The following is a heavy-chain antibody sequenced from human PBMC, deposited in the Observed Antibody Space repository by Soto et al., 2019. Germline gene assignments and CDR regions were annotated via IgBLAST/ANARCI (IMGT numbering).Heavy chain of an antibody. Sequence: EVQLLESGGGLVQPGGSLRLSCTTSRFTFTNYGINWVRQAPGKGLEWVAGVSARGRDTSYADAVKGRFLISRDNSKDTLHLQMKSLRAEDTVLYYGPKSSSRDHYYGMDVWGQGTTVTVFS. CDR1: RFTFTNYG. CDR3: PKSSSRDHYYGMDV. CDR2: VSARGRDT. J-gene: IGHJ6*02. D-gene: IGHD6-13*01. V-gene: IGHV3-23*01.